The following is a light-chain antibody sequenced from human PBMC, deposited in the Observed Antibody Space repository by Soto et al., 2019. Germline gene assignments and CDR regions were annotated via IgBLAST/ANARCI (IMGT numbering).Light chain of an antibody. CDR2: GIS. J-gene: IGKJ4*01. CDR1: HTISSSY. Sequence: EIVLTQSPGTLSLSPGERATLSCRASHTISSSYLAWYQQKPGQAPRLLMYGISRRATGIPDRFSGGGSGTDFTLTISRLEPEDFAVYYCQQFSSYPLTFGGGTKVDIK. V-gene: IGKV3-20*01. CDR3: QQFSSYPLT.